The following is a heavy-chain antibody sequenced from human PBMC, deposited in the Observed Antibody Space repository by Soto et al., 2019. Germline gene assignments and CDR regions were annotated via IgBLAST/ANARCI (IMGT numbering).Heavy chain of an antibody. CDR2: IYYSGST. D-gene: IGHD1-7*01. V-gene: IGHV4-59*01. CDR1: GGSISSYY. CDR3: ARARVRYNWNYSVTTTYYYYGMDV. Sequence: SETLSLTCTVSGGSISSYYWSWIRQPPGKGLEWIGYIYYSGSTNYNPSLKSRVTISVDTSKNQFSLKLSSVTAADTAVYYCARARVRYNWNYSVTTTYYYYGMDVWGQGTTVTVSS. J-gene: IGHJ6*02.